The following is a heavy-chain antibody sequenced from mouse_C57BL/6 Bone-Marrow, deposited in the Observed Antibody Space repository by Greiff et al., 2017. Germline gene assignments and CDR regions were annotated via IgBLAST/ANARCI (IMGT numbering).Heavy chain of an antibody. CDR2: IDPSDSYT. CDR3: ARRAPFYYGNSYYFDY. D-gene: IGHD2-1*01. J-gene: IGHJ2*01. V-gene: IGHV1-59*01. Sequence: QVQLQQPGAELVRPGTSVKLSCKASGYTFTSYWMHWVKQRPGQGLEWIGVIDPSDSYTNYDQKFKGKATLTVDTSSSTAYMQLSSLTSEDSAVYYCARRAPFYYGNSYYFDYWGQGTTLTVSS. CDR1: GYTFTSYW.